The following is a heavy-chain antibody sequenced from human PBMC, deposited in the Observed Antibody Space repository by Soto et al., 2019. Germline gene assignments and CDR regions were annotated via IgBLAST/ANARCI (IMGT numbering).Heavy chain of an antibody. D-gene: IGHD1-26*01. CDR3: AHTAPSGPPWETFKY. J-gene: IGHJ4*02. V-gene: IGHV2-5*02. Sequence: QITLKESGPTLVKPTQTLTLTCTVSGFSLMTNGVGVGWFRQPPGQALEWLALIYRDDDKRYRPSLKSRVTITKDSSKNQVVLQMTQIDPGDNATYYCAHTAPSGPPWETFKYWGQGTLVTVS. CDR2: IYRDDDK. CDR1: GFSLMTNGVG.